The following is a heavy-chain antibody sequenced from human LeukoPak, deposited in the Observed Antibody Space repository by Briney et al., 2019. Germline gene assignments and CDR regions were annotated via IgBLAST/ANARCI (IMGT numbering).Heavy chain of an antibody. V-gene: IGHV3-7*03. Sequence: GGSLRLSCAASGFTISTYWMSWVRQAPGRGLEWVANIKQDGSEKYYVDSVKGRFTISRDNAKNSLYLQMNSLRAEDAALYYCARGDYSDYQFDFWGQGTLVTVSS. D-gene: IGHD4-11*01. J-gene: IGHJ4*02. CDR1: GFTISTYW. CDR3: ARGDYSDYQFDF. CDR2: IKQDGSEK.